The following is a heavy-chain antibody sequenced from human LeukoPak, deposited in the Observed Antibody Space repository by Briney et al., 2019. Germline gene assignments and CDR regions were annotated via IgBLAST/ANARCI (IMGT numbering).Heavy chain of an antibody. J-gene: IGHJ4*02. CDR1: GFTFSSYG. Sequence: GGSLRLSCAASGFTFSSYGMHWFRQAPGKGLEWVAVIWYDGSNKYYADSVKGRFTISRDNSKNTLYLQMNSLRAEDTAVYYCAKDVSGWYLLDYWAREPWLPSPQ. V-gene: IGHV3-33*06. CDR2: IWYDGSNK. D-gene: IGHD6-19*01. CDR3: AKDVSGWYLLDY.